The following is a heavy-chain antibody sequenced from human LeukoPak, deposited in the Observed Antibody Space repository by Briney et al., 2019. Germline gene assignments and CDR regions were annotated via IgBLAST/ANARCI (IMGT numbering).Heavy chain of an antibody. CDR3: ARRIRYSSGWLFDY. CDR2: ISHSGST. Sequence: PSETLSLTCAVYGGSFSDYYWSWLRQPPGKGLEWIGEISHSGSTNYNPSLKNRVTISVDTSKNQFSLKLRSVTAADTAVYYCARRIRYSSGWLFDYWGQGPLVTVSS. D-gene: IGHD6-19*01. J-gene: IGHJ4*02. V-gene: IGHV4-34*01. CDR1: GGSFSDYY.